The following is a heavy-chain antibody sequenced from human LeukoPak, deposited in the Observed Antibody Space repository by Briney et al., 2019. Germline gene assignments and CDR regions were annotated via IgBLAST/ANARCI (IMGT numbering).Heavy chain of an antibody. J-gene: IGHJ4*02. CDR2: ITSSGSHM. CDR3: ATFMTTVTIPDY. Sequence: GGSLRLSCAASGFTFRSYSMNWVRQAPGKRLEWLSSITSSGSHMYYADSVKGRFTISRDNAKSTLYLQMNSLSAEDTAVYYCATFMTTVTIPDYWGQGTLVTVSS. V-gene: IGHV3-21*06. D-gene: IGHD4-17*01. CDR1: GFTFRSYS.